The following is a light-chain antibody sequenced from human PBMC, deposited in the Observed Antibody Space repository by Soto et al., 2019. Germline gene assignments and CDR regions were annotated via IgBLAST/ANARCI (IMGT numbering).Light chain of an antibody. CDR1: QSISSS. J-gene: IGKJ1*01. CDR3: QQSFNLPRT. V-gene: IGKV1-39*01. Sequence: DIQMTQSPSSLSASVGETITITCQASQSISSSLNWFQHSPGQPPKLLLFAASNLHAGVPPRFSGSGSGTSFSLTIRSLQPEDFATYYCQQSFNLPRTFGPGTRVEFK. CDR2: AAS.